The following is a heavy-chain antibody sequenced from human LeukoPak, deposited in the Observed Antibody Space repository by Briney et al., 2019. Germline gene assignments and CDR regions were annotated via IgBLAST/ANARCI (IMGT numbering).Heavy chain of an antibody. D-gene: IGHD1-26*01. Sequence: GGSLRLSCAASGFTFRSFAMSWVRQAPGKGLEWVSGISSSGDSTYYADSVKGRFTISRENSKNTLYLQMNSLKTEDTAVYYCTPGARVPIDYWGQGTLVAVSS. V-gene: IGHV3-23*01. CDR1: GFTFRSFA. CDR2: ISSSGDST. J-gene: IGHJ4*02. CDR3: TPGARVPIDY.